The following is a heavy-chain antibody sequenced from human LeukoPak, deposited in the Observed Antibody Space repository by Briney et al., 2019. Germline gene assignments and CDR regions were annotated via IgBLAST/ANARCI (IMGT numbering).Heavy chain of an antibody. Sequence: ASVKVSCKASGYIFTGYYMHWVRQAPGQGLEWMGWINPNSGGTNYAQKFQGWVTMTRDTSISTAYMELSRLRSDDTAVYYCARDSGGGGNWFDPWGQGTLVTVSS. CDR1: GYIFTGYY. CDR2: INPNSGGT. D-gene: IGHD2-15*01. V-gene: IGHV1-2*04. J-gene: IGHJ5*02. CDR3: ARDSGGGGNWFDP.